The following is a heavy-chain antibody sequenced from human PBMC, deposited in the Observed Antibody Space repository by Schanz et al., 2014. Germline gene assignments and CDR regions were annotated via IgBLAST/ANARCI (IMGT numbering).Heavy chain of an antibody. Sequence: QVQLVQSGPEVKKPGASVKVSCKASGYTFTSYGISWVRQAPGQGLEWMGRISPNSGDTHSAQKFQGRVTMTWDRSISTANMELSRLRSDDTAVYFCARDVGRPGHFWYFDLWGRGTLVTVSS. V-gene: IGHV1-2*06. J-gene: IGHJ2*01. CDR1: GYTFTSYG. CDR2: ISPNSGDT. D-gene: IGHD1-1*01. CDR3: ARDVGRPGHFWYFDL.